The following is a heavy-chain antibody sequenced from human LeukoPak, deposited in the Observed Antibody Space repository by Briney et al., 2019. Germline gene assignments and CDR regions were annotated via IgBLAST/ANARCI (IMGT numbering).Heavy chain of an antibody. CDR3: ARGGRLYYDFWSGYHWFDP. CDR1: GGSFSGYY. J-gene: IGHJ5*02. V-gene: IGHV4-34*01. Sequence: SETLSLTCAVYGGSFSGYYWSWIRQPPGKGLEWIGEINHSGSTNYNPSLKSRVTISVDTSKNQFPLKLSSVTAADTAVYYCARGGRLYYDFWSGYHWFDPWGQGTLVTVSS. CDR2: INHSGST. D-gene: IGHD3-3*01.